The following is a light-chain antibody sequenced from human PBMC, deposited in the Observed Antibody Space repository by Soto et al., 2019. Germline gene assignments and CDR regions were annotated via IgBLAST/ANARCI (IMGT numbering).Light chain of an antibody. CDR1: QSVSSSY. Sequence: EIVLTQSPGPLSLSPGERATLSCRSSQSVSSSYLAWYQQKPGQAPRLLIYGASSRATGIPDRFSGSGSGTDFTLTISRLEPEDVAVYYCQQYSLSPLTFGGGTKVDIK. V-gene: IGKV3-20*01. J-gene: IGKJ4*01. CDR2: GAS. CDR3: QQYSLSPLT.